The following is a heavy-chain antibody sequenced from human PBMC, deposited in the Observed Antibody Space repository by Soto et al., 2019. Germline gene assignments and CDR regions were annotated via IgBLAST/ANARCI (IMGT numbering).Heavy chain of an antibody. D-gene: IGHD4-17*01. V-gene: IGHV3-21*01. CDR3: ARDTNYGDRDVDYYMDV. Sequence: EVQLVESGGGLVKPGGSLRLSCAASGFTFSSYSMNWVRQAPGKGLEWVSSISSSSSYIYYADSVKGRFTISRDNAKNSLYLQMNSLRAEDTAVYYCARDTNYGDRDVDYYMDVWGKGTTVTVSS. J-gene: IGHJ6*03. CDR1: GFTFSSYS. CDR2: ISSSSSYI.